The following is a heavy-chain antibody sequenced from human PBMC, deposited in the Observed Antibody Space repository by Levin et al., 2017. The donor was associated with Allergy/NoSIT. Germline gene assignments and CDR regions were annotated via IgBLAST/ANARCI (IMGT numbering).Heavy chain of an antibody. J-gene: IGHJ5*02. D-gene: IGHD3-10*01. V-gene: IGHV3-11*05. Sequence: GGSLRLSCAASGFTFSDYYMSWIRQAPGKGLEWVSYSSSSSYTNYADSVKGRFTISRDNAKNSLYLQMNSLRAEDTAVYYCARVRVLWFGEGGWFDPWGQGTLVTVSS. CDR3: ARVRVLWFGEGGWFDP. CDR1: GFTFSDYY. CDR2: SSSSSYT.